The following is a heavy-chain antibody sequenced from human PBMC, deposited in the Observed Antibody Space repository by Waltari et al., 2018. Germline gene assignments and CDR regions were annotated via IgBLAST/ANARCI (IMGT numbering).Heavy chain of an antibody. CDR1: GYSISSGYY. Sequence: QVQLQESGPGLVKPSETLSLTCAVSGYSISSGYYWGWIRQPPGKGLAWIGSIYHSGSTYYNPSLKSRVTISVDTSKNQVSLKLSSVTAADTAVYYCASHYYDSSGYPPYWGQGTLVTVSS. CDR3: ASHYYDSSGYPPY. V-gene: IGHV4-38-2*01. J-gene: IGHJ4*02. D-gene: IGHD3-22*01. CDR2: IYHSGST.